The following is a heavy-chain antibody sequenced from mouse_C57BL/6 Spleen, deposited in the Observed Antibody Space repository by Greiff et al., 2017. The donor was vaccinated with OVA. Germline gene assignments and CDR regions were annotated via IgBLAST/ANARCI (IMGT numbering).Heavy chain of an antibody. CDR1: GYTFTSYW. Sequence: QVQLQQPGAELVKPGASVKMSCKASGYTFTSYWITWVKQRPGQGLEWIGDIYPGSGSTNYNEKFKSKATLTVDTSSSTAYMQLSSLTSEDSAAYYCASHSSGYSWFAYWGQGTLVTVSA. J-gene: IGHJ3*01. V-gene: IGHV1-55*01. CDR2: IYPGSGST. D-gene: IGHD3-2*02. CDR3: ASHSSGYSWFAY.